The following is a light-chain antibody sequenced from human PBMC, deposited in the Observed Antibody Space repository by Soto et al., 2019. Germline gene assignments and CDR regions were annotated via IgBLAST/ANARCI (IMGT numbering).Light chain of an antibody. CDR3: QQYDSFLPYT. J-gene: IGKJ2*01. CDR2: GAS. V-gene: IGKV3-20*01. Sequence: EIVLTQSPGTLSLSPGERATLSCRASQTVGSDSLAWYHQKPGQAPRLLIFGASTRATGIPDRVSGSGSWTDFISSYSGLGPEDFAVQYCQQYDSFLPYTFGHGTNLVSK. CDR1: QTVGSDS.